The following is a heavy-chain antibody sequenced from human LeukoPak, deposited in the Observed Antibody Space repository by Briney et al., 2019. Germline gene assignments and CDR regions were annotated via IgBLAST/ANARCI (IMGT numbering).Heavy chain of an antibody. J-gene: IGHJ4*02. CDR2: IYYSGST. CDR3: ARVLQYQLLFDY. CDR1: GGSISSYY. D-gene: IGHD2-2*01. V-gene: IGHV4-59*01. Sequence: SETLSLTCTVSGGSISSYYWSWIRQPPAKGLEWIGYIYYSGSTNYNPSLKSRVTISVDTSKNQFSLKLSSVTAADTAVYYCARVLQYQLLFDYWGQGTLVTVSS.